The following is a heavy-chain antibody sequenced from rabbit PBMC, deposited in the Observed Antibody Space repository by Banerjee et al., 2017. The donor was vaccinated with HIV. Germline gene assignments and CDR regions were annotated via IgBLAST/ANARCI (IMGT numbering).Heavy chain of an antibody. D-gene: IGHD4-1*01. V-gene: IGHV1S45*01. CDR3: ARGVSTSGRGYGL. CDR1: GFDFSGCW. Sequence: QEQLEESGGGLVQPEGSLTLTCTASGFDFSGCWMCWVRQAPGKGLEWIACINSNTGNTVYASWVNGRFTIAKTSSTTVTLQMTSLTAADTSTYFCARGVSTSGRGYGLWGQGTLVTVS. J-gene: IGHJ4*01. CDR2: INSNTGNT.